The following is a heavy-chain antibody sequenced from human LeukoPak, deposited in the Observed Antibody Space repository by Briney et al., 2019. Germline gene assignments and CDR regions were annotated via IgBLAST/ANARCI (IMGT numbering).Heavy chain of an antibody. CDR1: GFTFSDYW. Sequence: GGSLRLSCAASGFTFSDYWMSWVRQAPGKGLQWVANIEPDGSEKYYVDSVKGRFTISRDNAKNSVYLQMNSLRSEDTAFYHCARDRCSSTSCYNTPNWFDPWGQGTLVTVSS. D-gene: IGHD2-2*02. CDR2: IEPDGSEK. V-gene: IGHV3-7*03. CDR3: ARDRCSSTSCYNTPNWFDP. J-gene: IGHJ5*02.